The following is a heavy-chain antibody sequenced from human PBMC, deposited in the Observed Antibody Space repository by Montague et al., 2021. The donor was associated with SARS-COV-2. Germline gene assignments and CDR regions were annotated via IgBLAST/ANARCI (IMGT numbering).Heavy chain of an antibody. V-gene: IGHV4-59*01. CDR2: IYYSGST. D-gene: IGHD3-3*01. CDR3: ARAGRVRFLEYGMDV. Sequence: SETLSLTCTVSGGSISSYYWSWIRQPPGKGLVLIGYIYYSGSTNXXPSLKSRVAISVDTSKKQFSLKLSSVTAADTAVYYCARAGRVRFLEYGMDVWGQGTTVTVSS. J-gene: IGHJ6*02. CDR1: GGSISSYY.